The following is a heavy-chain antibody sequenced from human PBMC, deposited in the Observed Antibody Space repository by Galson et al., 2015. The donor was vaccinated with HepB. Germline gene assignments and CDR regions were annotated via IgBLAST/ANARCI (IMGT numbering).Heavy chain of an antibody. Sequence: SLRLSCAASGFTFSGLGMHWVRQAPGKGLQWVALIWADGSKQHYADSVKGRFTISRDNSENTLSLQMNSLRAEDSAVYYCVREVASGWYRQALYYFDSGGQGTTVTVSS. J-gene: IGHJ4*02. D-gene: IGHD6-19*01. V-gene: IGHV3-33*01. CDR1: GFTFSGLG. CDR3: VREVASGWYRQALYYFDS. CDR2: IWADGSKQ.